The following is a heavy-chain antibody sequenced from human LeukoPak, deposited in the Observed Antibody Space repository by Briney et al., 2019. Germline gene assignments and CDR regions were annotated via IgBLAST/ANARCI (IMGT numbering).Heavy chain of an antibody. V-gene: IGHV4-38-2*01. J-gene: IGHJ4*02. D-gene: IGHD5-18*01. CDR2: IYHSGST. CDR3: ARRPRGYSYGWFDY. CDR1: GYSISSGYY. Sequence: PSETLSLTCAVSGYSISSGYYWGWIRQPPGRGLEWMGSIYHSGSTYYNPSLKSRVTISVDTSKNQFSLKLSSVTAADTAVYYCARRPRGYSYGWFDYWGQGTLVTVSS.